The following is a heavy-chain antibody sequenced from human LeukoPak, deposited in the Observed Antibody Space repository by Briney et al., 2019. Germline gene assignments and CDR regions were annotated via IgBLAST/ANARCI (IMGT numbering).Heavy chain of an antibody. CDR3: ARVQYFDNGGYWNLDY. Sequence: SETLSLTCTVSGGSISSSSYYWGWIRQPPGKGLEWIGSIYYSGSTYYNPSLKSRVTISVDTSKNQFSLKLSSVTAADTAVYYCARVQYFDNGGYWNLDYWGQGTLVTVSS. V-gene: IGHV4-39*07. J-gene: IGHJ4*02. CDR1: GGSISSSSYY. D-gene: IGHD3-22*01. CDR2: IYYSGST.